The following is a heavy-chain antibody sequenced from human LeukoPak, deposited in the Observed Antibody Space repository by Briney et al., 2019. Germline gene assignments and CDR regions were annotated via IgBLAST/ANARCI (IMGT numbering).Heavy chain of an antibody. J-gene: IGHJ4*02. V-gene: IGHV3-48*04. CDR3: ARSMTSL. CDR2: ISSTSTI. Sequence: PGGSLRLSCAASGFTFSSYSFHWFRQAPGKGLEWISYISSTSTIYYADSVKGRFTISRDNVRDSLYLQMNSLRVEDAAVYYCARSMTSLWGQGTLVTVSS. D-gene: IGHD2-8*01. CDR1: GFTFSSYS.